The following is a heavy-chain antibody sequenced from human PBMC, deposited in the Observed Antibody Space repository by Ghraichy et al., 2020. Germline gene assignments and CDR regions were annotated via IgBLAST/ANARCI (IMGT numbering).Heavy chain of an antibody. D-gene: IGHD6-19*01. CDR3: ARLVPILDY. CDR2: ISSGGDNT. V-gene: IGHV3-23*01. Sequence: GGSLRLSCAASGFTFSNYAMTWVRQAPGEGLEWVSSISSGGDNTYYADSVKGRFTISRDNSKNTLYLQMNSLRDDDSAEYYWARLVPILDYWGQGTLVTVSS. J-gene: IGHJ4*02. CDR1: GFTFSNYA.